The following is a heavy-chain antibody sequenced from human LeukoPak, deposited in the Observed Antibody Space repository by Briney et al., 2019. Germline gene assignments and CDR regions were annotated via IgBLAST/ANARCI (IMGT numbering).Heavy chain of an antibody. D-gene: IGHD2-15*01. CDR2: INPSSGGT. CDR1: GYTFTGYF. V-gene: IGHV1-2*02. CDR3: ARGVVAATFYYYMDV. J-gene: IGHJ6*03. Sequence: ASVTVSCKPSGYTFTGYFIQWVRQAPGQGLEWMGWINPSSGGTNYPQKFQGRVTMSRDTSLSTAYMEVSGLTSDDTAVYYCARGVVAATFYYYMDVWGKGTTVTVAS.